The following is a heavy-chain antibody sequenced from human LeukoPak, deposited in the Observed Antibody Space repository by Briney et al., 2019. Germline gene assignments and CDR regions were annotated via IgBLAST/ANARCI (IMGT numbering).Heavy chain of an antibody. Sequence: PGRCLRPSWTVAGFTFSGSSMHSARQDAGKWLEWVSSIIISVPYIYFADSLKGRFTICRDNAKNSLYLQVNSLGGEDTAVYYCAREFEPDCFDYWGQGTLGNVS. CDR3: AREFEPDCFDY. CDR2: IIISVPYI. J-gene: IGHJ4*02. V-gene: IGHV3-21*01. D-gene: IGHD1-14*01. CDR1: GFTFSGSS.